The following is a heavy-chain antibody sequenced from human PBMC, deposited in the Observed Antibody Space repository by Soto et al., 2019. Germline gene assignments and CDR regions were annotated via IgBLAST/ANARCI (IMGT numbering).Heavy chain of an antibody. CDR2: ISVCNGNT. CDR3: ARVVGALGHWFDP. CDR1: GYTFTSYG. J-gene: IGHJ5*02. Sequence: QVQLVQSGAEVKKPWASVKVSCKASGYTFTSYGISWVRQAPGQGLEWMGRISVCNGNTSYAQKLQGRVTMTTDTSTSTAYMELRSLRSDDPAVYYCARVVGALGHWFDPWGQGTVVTVSS. V-gene: IGHV1-18*01. D-gene: IGHD1-26*01.